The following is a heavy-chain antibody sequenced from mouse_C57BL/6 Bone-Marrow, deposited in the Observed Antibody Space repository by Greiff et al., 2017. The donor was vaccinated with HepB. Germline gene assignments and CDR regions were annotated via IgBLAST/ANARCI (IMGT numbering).Heavy chain of an antibody. CDR2: INPDSSTI. D-gene: IGHD1-1*01. CDR3: ARPGYYGSSLYFDV. Sequence: EADGIDFSRYWMSWVRRAPGKGLEWIGEINPDSSTINYAPSLKDKFIISRDNAKNTLYLQMSKVRSEDTALYYCARPGYYGSSLYFDVWGTGTTVTVSS. J-gene: IGHJ1*03. V-gene: IGHV4-1*01. CDR1: GIDFSRYW.